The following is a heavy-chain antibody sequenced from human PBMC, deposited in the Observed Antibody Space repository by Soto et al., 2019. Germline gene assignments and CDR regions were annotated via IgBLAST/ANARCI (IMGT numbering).Heavy chain of an antibody. CDR2: ISGSGGST. CDR1: GFTFSHDA. J-gene: IGHJ4*02. CDR3: AKDQGSSWYEIDY. D-gene: IGHD6-13*01. Sequence: GGSLRLSCAASGFTFSHDAVTWVRQAPGKGLEWVSTISGSGGSTYYADSVKGRFTISRDNSKNTLYLQMNSLRAEDTAVYYCAKDQGSSWYEIDYWGQGTLVTVSS. V-gene: IGHV3-23*01.